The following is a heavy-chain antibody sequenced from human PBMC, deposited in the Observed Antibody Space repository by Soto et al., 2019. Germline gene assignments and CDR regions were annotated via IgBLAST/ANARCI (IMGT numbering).Heavy chain of an antibody. CDR1: GLTFSSYW. CDR2: IKQDGSEK. J-gene: IGHJ4*02. D-gene: IGHD5-18*01. CDR3: ARSVEIQLWLQGSSWYFDY. V-gene: IGHV3-7*01. Sequence: PWWSLRLSCAASGLTFSSYWMSWVRQDPGKGLEWVANIKQDGSEKYYVDSVKGRFTISRDNAKNSLYLQMNSLRAEDTAVYYCARSVEIQLWLQGSSWYFDYWGQGTLVTVSS.